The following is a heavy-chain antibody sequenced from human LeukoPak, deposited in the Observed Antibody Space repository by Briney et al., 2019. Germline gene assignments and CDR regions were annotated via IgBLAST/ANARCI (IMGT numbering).Heavy chain of an antibody. Sequence: SETLSLTCTVSGGSISSYYWSWIRQPPGKGLEWSGYIYYSGSTNYNPSLKSRVTISVDTSKNQFSLKLSSVTAADTAVYYCALMWGDSSGYYYGTLDYWGQGTLVTVSS. V-gene: IGHV4-59*01. CDR3: ALMWGDSSGYYYGTLDY. J-gene: IGHJ4*02. D-gene: IGHD3-22*01. CDR2: IYYSGST. CDR1: GGSISSYY.